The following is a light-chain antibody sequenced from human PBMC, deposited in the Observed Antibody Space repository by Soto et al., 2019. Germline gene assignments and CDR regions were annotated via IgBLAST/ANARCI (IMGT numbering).Light chain of an antibody. Sequence: IQGAQSPSTLSASIGDRVTITGRASQSVSSWLAWYQQKPGKAPNLLIYKASALESGVPSRFSGSGSGTEFTLTISSLQPDDFATYYCQQYNSYPLTFGGGTKVDI. CDR2: KAS. V-gene: IGKV1-5*03. CDR3: QQYNSYPLT. CDR1: QSVSSW. J-gene: IGKJ4*01.